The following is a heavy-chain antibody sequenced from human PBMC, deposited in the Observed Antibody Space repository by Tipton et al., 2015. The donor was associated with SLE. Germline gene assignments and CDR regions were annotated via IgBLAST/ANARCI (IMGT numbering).Heavy chain of an antibody. V-gene: IGHV4-34*01. J-gene: IGHJ3*02. CDR3: ARGPPYTYYYDNSGLDAFDI. CDR2: INHSGRT. Sequence: TLSLTCAVYGGSVSGHYWSWIRQPPGKGLEWIGEINHSGRTNYNPSLKSRVTISVDTSKNQFSLKLSSVTAADTAVYYCARGPPYTYYYDNSGLDAFDIWGQGTMVTVSS. D-gene: IGHD3-22*01. CDR1: GGSVSGHY.